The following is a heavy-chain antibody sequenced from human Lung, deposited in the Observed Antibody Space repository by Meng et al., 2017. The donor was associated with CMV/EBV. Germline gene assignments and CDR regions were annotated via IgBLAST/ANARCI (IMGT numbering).Heavy chain of an antibody. Sequence: SCKASGYTFTTYYLHWLRQAPGQGLEWMGIINPSGGDTSYAQRFQGRVTMTRDTSTSTVYMELSSLRSGDTAMYYCARANYFEWFDPWGQGTLVTVSS. D-gene: IGHD2/OR15-2a*01. J-gene: IGHJ5*02. CDR1: GYTFTTYY. CDR2: INPSGGDT. CDR3: ARANYFEWFDP. V-gene: IGHV1-46*01.